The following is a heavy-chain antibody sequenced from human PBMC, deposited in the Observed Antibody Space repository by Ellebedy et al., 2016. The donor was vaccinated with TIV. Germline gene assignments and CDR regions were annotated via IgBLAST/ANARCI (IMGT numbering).Heavy chain of an antibody. D-gene: IGHD1-1*01. V-gene: IGHV5-51*01. CDR3: ARYEGATGAIDY. Sequence: KVSCKASGYIFTSNWIGWVRQMPGKGLEWMGIIYPGNSDIRYSPSTQGRVTISADKSNSTAYLQWSSLKASDTAMYYCARYEGATGAIDYWGQGTLVTVSA. J-gene: IGHJ4*02. CDR1: GYIFTSNW. CDR2: IYPGNSDI.